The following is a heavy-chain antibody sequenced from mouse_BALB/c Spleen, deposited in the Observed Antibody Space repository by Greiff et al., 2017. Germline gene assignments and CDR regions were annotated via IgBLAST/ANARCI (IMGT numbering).Heavy chain of an antibody. D-gene: IGHD4-1*01. J-gene: IGHJ2*01. CDR1: GFTFTDYY. CDR2: IRNKANGYTT. Sequence: EVQGVESGGGLVQPGGSLRLSCATSGFTFTDYYMSWVRQPPGKALEWLGFIRNKANGYTTEYSASVKGRFTISRDNSQSILYLQMNTLRAEDSATYYCASSPLGYFDYWGQGTTLTVSS. V-gene: IGHV7-3*02. CDR3: ASSPLGYFDY.